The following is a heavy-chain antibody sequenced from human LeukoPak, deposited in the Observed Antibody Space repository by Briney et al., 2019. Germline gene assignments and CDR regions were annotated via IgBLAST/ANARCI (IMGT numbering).Heavy chain of an antibody. Sequence: GGSLRLSCAASGFTFTSYAMSWVRQAPGKGLEWVSTISGSDGSTYYADSVKGRFTISRDNSKNTLYVQMNSLRAEDTAVYYCAKHPQRDSIRFLEWLLSDFDYWGRGTLVTVSS. CDR2: ISGSDGST. V-gene: IGHV3-23*01. CDR1: GFTFTSYA. D-gene: IGHD3-3*01. J-gene: IGHJ4*02. CDR3: AKHPQRDSIRFLEWLLSDFDY.